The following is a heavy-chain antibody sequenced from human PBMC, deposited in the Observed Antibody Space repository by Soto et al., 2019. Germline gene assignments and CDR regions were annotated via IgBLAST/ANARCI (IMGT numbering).Heavy chain of an antibody. CDR1: GGSISSYY. Sequence: SETLSLTCTVSGGSISSYYWSWIRQPPGKGLEGIGCIYYSGSTNYNPSLKSRVTISVDTSKNQFSLKLSSVTAADTAVYYCARGGPYYYYYYYMDVWGKGTTVTVSS. V-gene: IGHV4-59*01. CDR3: ARGGPYYYYYYYMDV. CDR2: IYYSGST. J-gene: IGHJ6*03.